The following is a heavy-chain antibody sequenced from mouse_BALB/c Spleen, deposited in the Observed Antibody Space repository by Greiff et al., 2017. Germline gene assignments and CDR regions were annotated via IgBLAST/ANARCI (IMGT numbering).Heavy chain of an antibody. CDR2: ISSGGSYT. J-gene: IGHJ2*01. CDR1: GFTFSSYT. V-gene: IGHV5-6-4*01. CDR3: TRDEVHTFDY. Sequence: EVQVVESGGGLVKPGGSLKLSCAASGFTFSSYTMSWVRQTPEKRLEWVATISSGGSYTYYPDSVKGRFTISRDNAKNTLYLQMSSLKSEDTAMYYCTRDEVHTFDYWGQGTTLTVSS. D-gene: IGHD2-14*01.